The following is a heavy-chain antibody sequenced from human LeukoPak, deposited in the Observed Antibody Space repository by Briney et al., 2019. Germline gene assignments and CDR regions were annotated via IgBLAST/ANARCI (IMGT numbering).Heavy chain of an antibody. V-gene: IGHV4-31*03. Sequence: SETLSLTCTVSGGSISSGGYYWSWIRQHPGKGLEWIGYIYYSGSTYYNPSLKSRVTISVDTSKNQFSLKLSSVTAADTAVYYCARVYAEGCSGGSCYSVGWFDPWGQGTLVAVSS. J-gene: IGHJ5*02. D-gene: IGHD2-15*01. CDR1: GGSISSGGYY. CDR2: IYYSGST. CDR3: ARVYAEGCSGGSCYSVGWFDP.